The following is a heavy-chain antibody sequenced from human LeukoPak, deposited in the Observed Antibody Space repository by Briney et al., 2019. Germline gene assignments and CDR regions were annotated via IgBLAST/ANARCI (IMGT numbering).Heavy chain of an antibody. CDR3: ARLRMGGYEAFDI. CDR2: IYAGDSDT. CDR1: GYSFTSYW. D-gene: IGHD5-12*01. J-gene: IGHJ3*02. V-gene: IGHV5-51*01. Sequence: GQSLKISCKGSGYSFTSYWIGWVRQMPGKGLEWMGIIYAGDSDTRYRPSFQGQVTISADKSISTAYLQWSSLKASDTAMYYCARLRMGGYEAFDIWGQGTMVTVSS.